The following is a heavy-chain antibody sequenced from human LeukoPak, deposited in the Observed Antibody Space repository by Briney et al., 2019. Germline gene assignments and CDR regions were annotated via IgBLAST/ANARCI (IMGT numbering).Heavy chain of an antibody. CDR2: IFRSGST. CDR1: GDSISSSSYY. Sequence: SETLSLTCTVSGDSISSSSYYWAWIRQSPGKGLEWIGSIFRSGSTNYNPSLKSRVTMSADKSKNQFSLKVSSVTAADTAVYFCVRRRIDWLFDYWGQGTLVTVSS. V-gene: IGHV4-39*07. D-gene: IGHD3-9*01. CDR3: VRRRIDWLFDY. J-gene: IGHJ4*02.